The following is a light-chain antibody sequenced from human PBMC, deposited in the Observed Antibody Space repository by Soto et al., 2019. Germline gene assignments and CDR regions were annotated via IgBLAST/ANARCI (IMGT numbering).Light chain of an antibody. CDR2: ESS. J-gene: IGKJ1*01. CDR3: QQYGSSPGT. Sequence: DIQMTQSPSTLSASVGDRVTITCRASQSISSWLAWYQQKPGRAPKVLIYESSLLQSGVPSRFSGSGSGTDFTLTISRLEPEDFAVYYCQQYGSSPGTFGQGTKVDIK. CDR1: QSISSW. V-gene: IGKV1-5*01.